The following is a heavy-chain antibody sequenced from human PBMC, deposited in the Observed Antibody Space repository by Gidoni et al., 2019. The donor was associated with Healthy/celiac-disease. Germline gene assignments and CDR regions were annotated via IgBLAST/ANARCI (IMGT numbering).Heavy chain of an antibody. CDR1: GGTFSSYA. D-gene: IGHD2-21*02. CDR2: IIPILGIA. V-gene: IGHV1-69*04. Sequence: QVQLVQSGAEVKKPGSSVKVSCKASGGTFSSYAISWVRQAPAQGLEWMGRIIPILGIANYAQKFQGRVTITADKSTSTAYMELSSLRSEDTAVYYCARDGARAYCGGDCFLLREPRITGGAFDIWGQGTMVTVSS. J-gene: IGHJ3*02. CDR3: ARDGARAYCGGDCFLLREPRITGGAFDI.